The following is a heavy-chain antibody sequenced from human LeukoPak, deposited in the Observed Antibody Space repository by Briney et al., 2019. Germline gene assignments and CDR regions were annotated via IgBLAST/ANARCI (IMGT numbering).Heavy chain of an antibody. J-gene: IGHJ4*02. CDR2: ISSSGSTI. V-gene: IGHV3-48*03. CDR1: GFTFSSYE. D-gene: IGHD2-2*01. Sequence: GGSLRLSCAASGFTFSSYEMNWVRQAPGKGLEWVSYISSSGSTIYYADSVKGRFTISRDNAKNSLYLQMNSLRAEDTAVYYCARLGDIVIVPVGTGLAAAGPFDYWGQGTLVTVSS. CDR3: ARLGDIVIVPVGTGLAAAGPFDY.